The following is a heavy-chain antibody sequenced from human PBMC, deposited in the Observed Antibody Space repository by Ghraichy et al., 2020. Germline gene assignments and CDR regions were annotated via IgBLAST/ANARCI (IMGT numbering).Heavy chain of an antibody. V-gene: IGHV3-74*01. Sequence: GGSLRLSCAASGFTFSSYWMHWVRQAPGKGLVWVSRINSDGSSTSYADSVKGRFTISRDNAKNTLYLQMNSLRAEATAVYYCAREPLDSSGYGAFDYWGQGTLVTVSS. J-gene: IGHJ4*02. CDR2: INSDGSST. CDR1: GFTFSSYW. CDR3: AREPLDSSGYGAFDY. D-gene: IGHD3-22*01.